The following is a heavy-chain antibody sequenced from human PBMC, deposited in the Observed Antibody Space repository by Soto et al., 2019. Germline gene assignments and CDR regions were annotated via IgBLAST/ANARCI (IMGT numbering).Heavy chain of an antibody. V-gene: IGHV3-7*05. CDR1: GFTFTNYW. D-gene: IGHD3-22*01. Sequence: PGGSLRLSCAASGFTFTNYWMTWVRQAPGRGLEWVATIKEDAATTHYVDSVKGRFTISRDNSKNTLYLQMNSLRAEDTAVYYCARDRSYYDSSGSYSPPYWGQGTLVTVSS. CDR2: IKEDAATT. CDR3: ARDRSYYDSSGSYSPPY. J-gene: IGHJ4*02.